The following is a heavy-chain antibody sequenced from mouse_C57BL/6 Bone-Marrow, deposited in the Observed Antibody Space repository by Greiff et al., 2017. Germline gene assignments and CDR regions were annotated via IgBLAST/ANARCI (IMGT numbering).Heavy chain of an antibody. CDR3: ARDGDYVWFAY. V-gene: IGHV5-4*01. CDR1: GFTFSSYA. CDR2: ISDGGSYT. Sequence: EVKLVESGGGLVKPGGSLKLSCAASGFTFSSYAMSWVRQTPEKRLEWVATISDGGSYTYYPDNVKGRFTISRDNAKNNLYLQMSHLKSEDTAMYHCARDGDYVWFAYWGQGTLVTVSA. J-gene: IGHJ3*01. D-gene: IGHD2-13*01.